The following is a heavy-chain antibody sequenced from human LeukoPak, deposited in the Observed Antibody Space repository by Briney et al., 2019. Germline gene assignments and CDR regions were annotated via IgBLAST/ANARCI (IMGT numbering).Heavy chain of an antibody. CDR2: IYPGDSRT. J-gene: IGHJ5*02. V-gene: IGHV5-51*01. CDR3: ARVGTSRAAAGINWFDP. CDR1: GYTFTNYW. Sequence: GESLKISCEGFGYTFTNYWIGWVRQMPGKGLEWMGVIYPGDSRTRYSPSFQGQVTISADKSISTAYLQWSSLKASDTAMYYCARVGTSRAAAGINWFDPWGQGTLVTVSS. D-gene: IGHD6-13*01.